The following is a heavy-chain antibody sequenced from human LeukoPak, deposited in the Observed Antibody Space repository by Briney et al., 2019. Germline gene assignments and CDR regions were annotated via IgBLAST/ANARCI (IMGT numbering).Heavy chain of an antibody. Sequence: GGSLRLSYAGSGFTFSNAWMNWVRQAPGKGQEWVGRIKSKPDGETTDYAAPVKGRFTISRDDSKNMVYVQMNNLKTEDTAVYYCATGRDFDLWGRGTLVTVSS. CDR3: ATGRDFDL. CDR2: IKSKPDGETT. V-gene: IGHV3-15*01. CDR1: GFTFSNAW. J-gene: IGHJ2*01.